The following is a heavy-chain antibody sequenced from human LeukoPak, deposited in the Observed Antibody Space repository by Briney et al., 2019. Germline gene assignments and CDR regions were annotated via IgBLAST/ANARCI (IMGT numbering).Heavy chain of an antibody. V-gene: IGHV3-7*01. D-gene: IGHD6-19*01. Sequence: GGSLRLSCAASGFTLSNHAMIWVRQAPGKGLEWVANIRQDGSAQFYADSVKGRFTISRDNAKNSLYLQINSLRDEDTAVYYCARWLYSSGWAIDYWGQGTLVTVSS. J-gene: IGHJ4*02. CDR3: ARWLYSSGWAIDY. CDR1: GFTLSNHA. CDR2: IRQDGSAQ.